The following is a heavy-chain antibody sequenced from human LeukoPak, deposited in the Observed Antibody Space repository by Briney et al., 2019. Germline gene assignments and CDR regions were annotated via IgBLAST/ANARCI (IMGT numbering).Heavy chain of an antibody. CDR2: FNSDGSNT. Sequence: GGSLRLSCAASGFTFSSYWMHWVRQAPGKGLVWVSRFNSDGSNTRYADSVKGRFTISRDNAKNTLYLQMNSLRAEDTAVYYCARGGAYCGGDCYSGGSGYYYYYMDVWGKGTTVTISS. CDR3: ARGGAYCGGDCYSGGSGYYYYYMDV. V-gene: IGHV3-74*01. CDR1: GFTFSSYW. D-gene: IGHD2-21*02. J-gene: IGHJ6*03.